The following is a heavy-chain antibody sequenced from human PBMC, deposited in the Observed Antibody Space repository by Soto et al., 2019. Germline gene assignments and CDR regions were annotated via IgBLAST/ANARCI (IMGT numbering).Heavy chain of an antibody. V-gene: IGHV3-23*01. CDR2: ISGSGGST. J-gene: IGHJ6*02. CDR3: AKDSAMFGRGGYDYGMDV. D-gene: IGHD3-3*02. CDR1: GFTFSSYA. Sequence: LRLSCAASGFTFSSYAMSWVRQAPGKGLEWVSAISGSGGSTYYADSVKGRFTISRDNSKNTLYLQMNSLRAEDTAVYYCAKDSAMFGRGGYDYGMDVWGQGTTVTVSS.